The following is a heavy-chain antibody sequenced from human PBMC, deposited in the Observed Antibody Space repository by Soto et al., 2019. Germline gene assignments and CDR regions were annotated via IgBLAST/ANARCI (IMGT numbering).Heavy chain of an antibody. D-gene: IGHD4-17*01. Sequence: PGGWRRLSCAAPEINFRRYAMSWVRNAPGNGVEWVSAISGSGTSTYYAASVNGRFTISRDNSKNTMYLQMNTLSAGDTALYFRAKPNKPDSGDYVAYWGQGTLVTVSS. J-gene: IGHJ4*02. CDR3: AKPNKPDSGDYVAY. CDR1: EINFRRYA. V-gene: IGHV3-23*01. CDR2: ISGSGTST.